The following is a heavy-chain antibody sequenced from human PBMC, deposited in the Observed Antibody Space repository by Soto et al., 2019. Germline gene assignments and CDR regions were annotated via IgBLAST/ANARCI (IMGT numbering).Heavy chain of an antibody. CDR1: GGSISSSSYY. J-gene: IGHJ4*02. D-gene: IGHD5-18*01. CDR3: ARHVEDTAMVTNDY. CDR2: IYYSGST. V-gene: IGHV4-39*01. Sequence: LSLTCTVSGGSISSSSYYWGWIRQPPGKGLEWIGSIYYSGSTCYNPSLKSRVTISVDTSKNQFSLKLSSVTAADTAAYYCARHVEDTAMVTNDYWGQGTLVTVSS.